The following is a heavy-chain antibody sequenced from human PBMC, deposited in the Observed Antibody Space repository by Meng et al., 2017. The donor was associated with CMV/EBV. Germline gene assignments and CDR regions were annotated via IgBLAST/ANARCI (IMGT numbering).Heavy chain of an antibody. Sequence: GESLKISCAASGFTFSSYAMSWVRQAPGKGLEWVSAISGSGGSTYYADSVKGRFTISRDNSKNTLYLQMSSLRAEDTAVYYCAKTSGRSQFDYWGQGTLVTVSS. J-gene: IGHJ4*02. CDR3: AKTSGRSQFDY. D-gene: IGHD3-10*01. CDR1: GFTFSSYA. V-gene: IGHV3-23*01. CDR2: ISGSGGST.